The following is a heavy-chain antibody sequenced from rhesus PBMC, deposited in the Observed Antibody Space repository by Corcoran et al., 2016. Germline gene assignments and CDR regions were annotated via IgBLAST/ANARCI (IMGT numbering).Heavy chain of an antibody. V-gene: IGHV1-156*01. J-gene: IGHJ4*01. CDR3: ARYGEWGGSHFDY. CDR2: VDPVYGEI. Sequence: EVQLVQSGAEVKKPGASVKVSCKVSGYTFTELSMHWVRQAPGKGLEWVGGVDPVYGEIIHAEKFQGRVTMTEDTSTDTAYMELSSLRSEDTAVYYCARYGEWGGSHFDYWGQGVLVTVSS. D-gene: IGHD6-25*01. CDR1: GYTFTELS.